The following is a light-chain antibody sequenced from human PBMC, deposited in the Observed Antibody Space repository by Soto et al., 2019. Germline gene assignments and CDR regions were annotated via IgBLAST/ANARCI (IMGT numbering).Light chain of an antibody. V-gene: IGLV2-14*01. Sequence: QSVLTQPASVSGSPGQSITISCPGTSSAVGGYNYVSWYRQHPGRAPKLMIYDVSNRPSGVSNRFSGSKSGSTASLTISGLQAEDEADYYCSSYTRSSTYVFGTGTKVTVL. J-gene: IGLJ1*01. CDR1: SSAVGGYNY. CDR2: DVS. CDR3: SSYTRSSTYV.